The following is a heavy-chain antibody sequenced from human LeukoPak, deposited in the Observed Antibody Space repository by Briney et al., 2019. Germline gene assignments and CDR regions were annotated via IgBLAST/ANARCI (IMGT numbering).Heavy chain of an antibody. D-gene: IGHD3-10*01. CDR1: GYTFTGYY. Sequence: GASVKVSCKASGYTFTGYYMHWVRQAPGQGLEWMGRINPNSGGTNYAQKFQGRVTMTRDTSISTAYMELSRLRSDDTAVYYCARSAITMVRGGGGYYFDYWGQGTLVAVSS. CDR2: INPNSGGT. CDR3: ARSAITMVRGGGGYYFDY. J-gene: IGHJ4*02. V-gene: IGHV1-2*06.